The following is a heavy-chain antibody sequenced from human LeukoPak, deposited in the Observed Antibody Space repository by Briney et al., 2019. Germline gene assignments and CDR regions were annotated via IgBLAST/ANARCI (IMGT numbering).Heavy chain of an antibody. CDR2: INWNGGST. D-gene: IGHD3-9*01. J-gene: IGHJ5*02. Sequence: PGGSLRLSCAASGFTFDDYGMSWVRQAPWKVLDWVSGINWNGGSTGYADSVKGRFTISRDNAKNSLYLQMNSLRAEDTVFYYKPKTAYDILTGSQGWFDPWGQGTLVTVSS. V-gene: IGHV3-20*04. CDR3: PKTAYDILTGSQGWFDP. CDR1: GFTFDDYG.